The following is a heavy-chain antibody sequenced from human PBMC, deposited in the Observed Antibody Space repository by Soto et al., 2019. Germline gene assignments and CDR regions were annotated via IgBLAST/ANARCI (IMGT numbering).Heavy chain of an antibody. CDR2: ISSSSSYI. J-gene: IGHJ6*02. D-gene: IGHD5-18*01. V-gene: IGHV3-21*01. CDR3: ARDPWSGYSSYYYYYGMDV. CDR1: GFTFSSYS. Sequence: EVQLVESGGGLVKPGGSLRLSCAASGFTFSSYSMNWVRQAPGKGLEWVSSISSSSSYIYYADSVKGRFTISRDNAKNSLYLQMNSLRAEDTAVYYCARDPWSGYSSYYYYYGMDVWGQGTTVTVSS.